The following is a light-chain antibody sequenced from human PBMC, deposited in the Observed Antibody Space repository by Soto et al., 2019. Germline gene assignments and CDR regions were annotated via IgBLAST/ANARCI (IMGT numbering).Light chain of an antibody. Sequence: IPTAQSPTSLSASVGDIVTINYRASQSISSYLNWYQQKPGKVPKLLIYAASTLQSGVPSRFSGSGSGTDFTLTITSLQSEDFAVYYCHQYNGWPRTLGQGTKVDIK. CDR2: AAS. CDR1: QSISSY. J-gene: IGKJ1*01. V-gene: IGKV1-27*01. CDR3: HQYNGWPRT.